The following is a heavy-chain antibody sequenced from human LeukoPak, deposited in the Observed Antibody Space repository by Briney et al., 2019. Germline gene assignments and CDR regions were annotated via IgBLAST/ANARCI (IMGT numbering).Heavy chain of an antibody. D-gene: IGHD1-1*01. J-gene: IGHJ4*02. CDR3: AREFPGLFPTAPRGYYFDY. Sequence: ASVKVSCKTSGGTFSSYAISWVRQAPGQGLEWMGGIIPIFGTTNYAQKFQGRVTITAGESTSTAYMELRSLRSDDTAVYYCAREFPGLFPTAPRGYYFDYWGQGTLVTVSS. CDR2: IIPIFGTT. CDR1: GGTFSSYA. V-gene: IGHV1-69*13.